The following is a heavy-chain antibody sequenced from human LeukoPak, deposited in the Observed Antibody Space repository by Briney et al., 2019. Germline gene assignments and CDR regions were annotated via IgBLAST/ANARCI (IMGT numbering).Heavy chain of an antibody. J-gene: IGHJ5*02. Sequence: GESLKISCRSSGYTFTSYWIGWVRQMPGKGLQWMGIIYPGDSDTTSSPSFQGQVTISADKSISTAYLQWSSLKASDTAIYYCARLIVGSSSTGWFDPWGQGTLVTVSS. CDR2: IYPGDSDT. V-gene: IGHV5-51*01. D-gene: IGHD6-6*01. CDR3: ARLIVGSSSTGWFDP. CDR1: GYTFTSYW.